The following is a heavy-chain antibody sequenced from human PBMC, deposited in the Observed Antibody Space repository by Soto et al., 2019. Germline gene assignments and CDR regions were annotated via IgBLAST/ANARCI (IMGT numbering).Heavy chain of an antibody. J-gene: IGHJ4*02. V-gene: IGHV2-5*02. Sequence: SGPTVVKHTQTLTQTFNLSGFSLSNRGVFVGWIRQPPGKALEWLALIYWDDDKRYSPSLKGRLTITKDTPKNQVVLIMTNMDPVDTATYYCAHSLGLNSPGYWGQGALVTVSA. D-gene: IGHD2-21*01. CDR2: IYWDDDK. CDR3: AHSLGLNSPGY. CDR1: GFSLSNRGVF.